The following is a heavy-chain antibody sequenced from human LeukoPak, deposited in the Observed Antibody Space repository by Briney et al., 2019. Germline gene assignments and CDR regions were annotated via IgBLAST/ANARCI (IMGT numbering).Heavy chain of an antibody. CDR2: IYSGGST. CDR3: ARETDDSSGYY. Sequence: GGSLRLSCSASGFTFSTYWMSWVRQAPGKGLEWVSVIYSGGSTYYADSVKGRFTISRDNSKNTLYLQMNSLSAEDTAVYYCARETDDSSGYYWGQGTLVTVSS. CDR1: GFTFSTYW. D-gene: IGHD3-22*01. J-gene: IGHJ4*02. V-gene: IGHV3-53*01.